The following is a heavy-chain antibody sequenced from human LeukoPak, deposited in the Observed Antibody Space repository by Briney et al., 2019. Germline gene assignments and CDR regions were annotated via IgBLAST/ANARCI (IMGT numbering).Heavy chain of an antibody. J-gene: IGHJ2*01. CDR1: GASISSGDSH. D-gene: IGHD7-27*01. Sequence: PSETLSLTCTVSGASISSGDSHWGWIRQPPGKGLEWIGYIYYSGNIYCNPSLKSRITISVDTSKNQFSLKLTSVTAADTAVYYCARAPGVAEVGRFDLWGPGTLVTVSS. CDR3: ARAPGVAEVGRFDL. CDR2: IYYSGNI. V-gene: IGHV4-30-4*01.